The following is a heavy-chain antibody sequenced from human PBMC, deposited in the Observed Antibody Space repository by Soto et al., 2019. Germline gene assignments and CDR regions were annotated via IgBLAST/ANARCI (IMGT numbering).Heavy chain of an antibody. CDR1: GYIFVNYG. D-gene: IGHD3-16*01. J-gene: IGHJ6*02. CDR2: ISLYTGNT. V-gene: IGHV1-18*01. Sequence: QVQLVQSGDEVKKPGASVKVSCKASGYIFVNYGIAWVRQAPGQGLEWMGWISLYTGNTHSATKVQGRLTMTTDTSTSADYIDLRSLPSDDTAVYCSVMVDNYVTPTPQDVWGQGTSVTVSS. CDR3: VMVDNYVTPTPQDV.